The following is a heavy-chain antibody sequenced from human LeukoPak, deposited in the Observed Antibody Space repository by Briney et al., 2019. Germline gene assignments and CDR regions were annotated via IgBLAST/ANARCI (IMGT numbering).Heavy chain of an antibody. D-gene: IGHD6-19*01. J-gene: IGHJ4*02. Sequence: PGGSLRLSCAASGFTFSSYAMTWVRQAPGKGLEWVSAISGSGGSTYYADSVKGRFTISRDNSKNTLYLQMNSLGAEDTAVYYCASTYSSGWCVFDYWGQGTLVTVSS. V-gene: IGHV3-23*01. CDR2: ISGSGGST. CDR3: ASTYSSGWCVFDY. CDR1: GFTFSSYA.